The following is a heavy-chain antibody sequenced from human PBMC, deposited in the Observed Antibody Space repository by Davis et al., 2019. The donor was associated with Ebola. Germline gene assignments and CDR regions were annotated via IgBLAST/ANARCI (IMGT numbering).Heavy chain of an antibody. Sequence: GESLKISCAASGFTFSSYSMNWVRQAPGKGLEWVANMNQDGSSKNYVDSVKGRFTISRDNAENSLFLQMNSLRVEDTAVYYCAGPSGMDVWGQGTTVTVSS. V-gene: IGHV3-7*01. J-gene: IGHJ6*02. CDR1: GFTFSSYS. CDR3: AGPSGMDV. CDR2: MNQDGSSK.